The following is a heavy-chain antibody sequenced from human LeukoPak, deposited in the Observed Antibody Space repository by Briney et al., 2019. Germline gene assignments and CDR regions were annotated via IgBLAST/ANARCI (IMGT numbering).Heavy chain of an antibody. V-gene: IGHV1-46*01. CDR1: GYTFTNYY. J-gene: IGHJ4*02. CDR2: ITASGGST. Sequence: GASVKVSCKASGYTFTNYYMHWVRQAPGQGLEWMGIITASGGSTTYAQKFQGRVTMTRDTSTSTVYLELDSLRSEDTAVYYCARDPAYSSSYGTGDYWGQGTLVTVSS. D-gene: IGHD6-13*01. CDR3: ARDPAYSSSYGTGDY.